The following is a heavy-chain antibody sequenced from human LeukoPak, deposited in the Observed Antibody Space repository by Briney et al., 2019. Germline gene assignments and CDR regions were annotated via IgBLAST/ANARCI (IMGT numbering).Heavy chain of an antibody. CDR2: IYHSGST. CDR1: GGSISSHY. Sequence: SETLSLTCTVSGGSISSHYWGWIRQPPGKGLEWIGSIYHSGSTYYNPSLESRVTISVDTSKNQFSLKLSSVTAADTAVYYCARGGEVAGGYITMVRGAFDYWGQGTLVTVSS. CDR3: ARGGEVAGGYITMVRGAFDY. J-gene: IGHJ4*02. D-gene: IGHD3-10*01. V-gene: IGHV4-38-2*02.